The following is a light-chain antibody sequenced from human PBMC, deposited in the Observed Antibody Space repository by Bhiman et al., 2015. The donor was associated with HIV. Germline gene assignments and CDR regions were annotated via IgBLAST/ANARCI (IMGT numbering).Light chain of an antibody. Sequence: QSVLTQPPSASGTPGQRVTISCSGSSSNIGSNTVNWYQQLPGTAPKLLIYSNNQRPSGVPDRFSGSKSGTSASLAISGLQTEDEADYYCQSYDSSLSSRVFGGGTKLTVL. J-gene: IGLJ3*02. V-gene: IGLV1-44*01. CDR1: SSNIGSNT. CDR2: SNN. CDR3: QSYDSSLSSRV.